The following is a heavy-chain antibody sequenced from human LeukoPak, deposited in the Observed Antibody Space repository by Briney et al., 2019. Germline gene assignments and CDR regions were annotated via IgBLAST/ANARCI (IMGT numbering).Heavy chain of an antibody. V-gene: IGHV3-21*01. CDR2: ISSSSSYT. CDR3: AREKYQLYYYYGMDV. CDR1: GFTFSSYS. D-gene: IGHD2-2*01. Sequence: GGSLRLSCAASGFTFSSYSMNWVRQAPGKGLEWVSSISSSSSYTYYADSVKGRFTISRDNSKNTLYLQMNSLRAEDTAVYYCAREKYQLYYYYGMDVWGQGTTVTVSS. J-gene: IGHJ6*02.